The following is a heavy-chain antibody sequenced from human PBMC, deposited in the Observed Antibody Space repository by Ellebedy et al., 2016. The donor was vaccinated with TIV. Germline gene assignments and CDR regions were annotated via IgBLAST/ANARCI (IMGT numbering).Heavy chain of an antibody. CDR1: GGSISGYY. Sequence: SETLSLXCTVSGGSISGYYWSWIRQPPGKGLEWIGYIYYSGSTLYNPSLKSRVTISLDTSRDQFSLRLSSVTAADTAVYFCVRDKSTGWAFDYWGQGTLVTVSS. V-gene: IGHV4-59*01. CDR2: IYYSGST. D-gene: IGHD2-8*02. J-gene: IGHJ4*02. CDR3: VRDKSTGWAFDY.